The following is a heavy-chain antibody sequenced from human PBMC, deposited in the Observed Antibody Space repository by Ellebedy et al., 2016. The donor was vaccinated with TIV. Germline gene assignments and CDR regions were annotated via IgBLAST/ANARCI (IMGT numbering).Heavy chain of an antibody. CDR3: ARGISGSYSFDY. V-gene: IGHV3-53*01. J-gene: IGHJ4*02. CDR1: GFIVSSTY. CDR2: IFGGGST. D-gene: IGHD1-26*01. Sequence: GESLKISCAASGFIVSSTYMSWVRQAPGKGLEWVSVIFGGGSTYYADSVKGRFTISRDNSKNTLYLQMNSLRAEDTAVYYCARGISGSYSFDYWGQGTLVTVSS.